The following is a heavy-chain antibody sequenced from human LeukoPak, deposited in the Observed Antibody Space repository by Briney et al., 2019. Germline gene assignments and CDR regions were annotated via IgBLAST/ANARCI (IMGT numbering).Heavy chain of an antibody. CDR2: IIPIFGTA. D-gene: IGHD3-10*01. J-gene: IGHJ4*02. Sequence: SVNVSCKASGGTFSSYAISWVRQAPGQGLEWMGGIIPIFGTANYAQKFQGRVTITADESTSTAYMELSSLRSEDTAVYYCARDLWFGELLDYWGQGTLVTVSS. CDR3: ARDLWFGELLDY. V-gene: IGHV1-69*13. CDR1: GGTFSSYA.